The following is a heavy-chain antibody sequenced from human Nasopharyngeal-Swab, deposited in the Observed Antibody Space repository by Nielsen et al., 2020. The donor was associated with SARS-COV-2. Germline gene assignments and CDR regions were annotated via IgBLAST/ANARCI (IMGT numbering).Heavy chain of an antibody. V-gene: IGHV1-18*01. J-gene: IGHJ4*02. CDR2: ISAYNGNT. D-gene: IGHD3-3*01. Sequence: ASVKVSCKASGDTFTSYGISWLRQAPGQGLEGRGWISAYNGNTNYAQKLQGRVTMTTDTSTSTAYMELRSLRSDDTAVYYCARVELYDFWSGYYLFDYWGQGTLVTVSS. CDR3: ARVELYDFWSGYYLFDY. CDR1: GDTFTSYG.